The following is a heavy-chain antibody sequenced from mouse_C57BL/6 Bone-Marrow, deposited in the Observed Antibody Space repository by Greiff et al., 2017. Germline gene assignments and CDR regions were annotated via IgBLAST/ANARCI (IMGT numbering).Heavy chain of an antibody. CDR2: IRSKSNNYAT. Sequence: VQLKESGGGLVQPKGSLKLSCAASGFSFNTYAMNWVRQAPGKGLEWVARIRSKSNNYATYYADSVKDRFTISSDDSESMRYMQMNNSITEDAAIYYCVHLLVDYWGQGTSVTVSS. D-gene: IGHD2-1*01. J-gene: IGHJ4*01. CDR3: VHLLVDY. V-gene: IGHV10-1*01. CDR1: GFSFNTYA.